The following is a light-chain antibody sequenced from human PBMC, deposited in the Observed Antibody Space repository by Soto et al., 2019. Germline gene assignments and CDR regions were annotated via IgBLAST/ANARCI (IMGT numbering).Light chain of an antibody. CDR3: ATWDDSLNAVL. J-gene: IGLJ2*01. Sequence: QSVLTQPPSVSGAPGQRVTISCTGSSSNIGAGFDVHWYHQIAGTAPKLLIYGNSNRPSGVPDRFSGSKSGTSASLAISGLQSEDEADYYCATWDDSLNAVLFGGGTKLTVL. CDR1: SSNIGAGFD. CDR2: GNS. V-gene: IGLV1-40*01.